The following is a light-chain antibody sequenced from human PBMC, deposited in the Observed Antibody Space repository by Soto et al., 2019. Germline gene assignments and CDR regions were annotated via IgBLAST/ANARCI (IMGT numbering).Light chain of an antibody. V-gene: IGKV3-15*01. CDR2: AAS. CDR3: QQYNKWPPLT. CDR1: QSVSSN. Sequence: EIVMTQSPATLSVSPGERATLSCRASQSVSSNLAWYQQKPGQAPRLLIYAASTRATGIPARFSGSGSGTEFTLTISSLQPEDFAVYYCQQYNKWPPLTFGGGTKVEIK. J-gene: IGKJ4*01.